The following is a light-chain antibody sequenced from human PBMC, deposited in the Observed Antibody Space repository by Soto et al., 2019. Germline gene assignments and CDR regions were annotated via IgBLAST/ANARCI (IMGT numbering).Light chain of an antibody. J-gene: IGLJ1*01. CDR3: KSYAGSNTYV. V-gene: IGLV2-8*01. CDR1: SSDVGGYNY. CDR2: EVV. Sequence: QSVLTQPPSASGSPGQSVTISCTGSSSDVGGYNYVSWYQQSPRKAPRLIIYEVVQRPSGVPDRFSGSKSGNTASLTVSGLQAADEADYFCKSYAGSNTYVFGSGTKVTVL.